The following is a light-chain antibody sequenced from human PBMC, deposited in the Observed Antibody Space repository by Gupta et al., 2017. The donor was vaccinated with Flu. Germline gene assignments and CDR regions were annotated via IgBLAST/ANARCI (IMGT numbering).Light chain of an antibody. CDR3: QKDDDVPYT. Sequence: DIQMTQSPSSLSASVGDRVTITCRASQGISNCLAWYQQKPGRGPKLLIYAASTLQSGVPSRFSGSGSETDFTLTISSLQPEDVATYFCQKDDDVPYTFGQGTKMEIK. CDR2: AAS. V-gene: IGKV1-27*01. CDR1: QGISNC. J-gene: IGKJ2*01.